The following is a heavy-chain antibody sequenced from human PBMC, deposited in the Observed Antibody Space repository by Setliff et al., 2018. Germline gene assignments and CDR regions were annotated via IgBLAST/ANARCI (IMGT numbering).Heavy chain of an antibody. D-gene: IGHD1-1*01. CDR1: GFTLNIYT. V-gene: IGHV3-23*01. CDR3: ASGLERGY. CDR2: FIAGDSST. J-gene: IGHJ4*02. Sequence: GGSLRLSCAASGFTLNIYTMSWVRQAPRKGLEWVASFIAGDSSTIYADSVKGRFTIFRDISKNTLYLQMNSLRAEDTAVYYCASGLERGYWGQGTLVTVSS.